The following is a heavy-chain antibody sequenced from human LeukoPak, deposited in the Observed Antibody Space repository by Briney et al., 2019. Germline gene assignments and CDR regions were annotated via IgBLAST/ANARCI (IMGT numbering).Heavy chain of an antibody. V-gene: IGHV4-59*01. J-gene: IGHJ6*02. CDR1: GGSISSYY. CDR3: ARDDTLQFYGMDV. Sequence: SETLSLTCTVSGGSISSYYWSWIRQPPGKGLEWIGYIYYSGSTNYNPSLKSRVTISVDTSKNQFSLKLSSVTAADTAVYYCARDDTLQFYGMDVWGQGTTVTVSS. CDR2: IYYSGST. D-gene: IGHD5-24*01.